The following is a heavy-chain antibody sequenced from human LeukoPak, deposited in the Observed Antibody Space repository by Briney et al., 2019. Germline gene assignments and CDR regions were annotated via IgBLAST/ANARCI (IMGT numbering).Heavy chain of an antibody. CDR1: GLNFSDNF. Sequence: GGSLRLSCSASGLNFSDNFIDWVPQAPGKGLELFGRRRDRANSYIPEYATSVEGRFTIFRDDSRKLLYIQMNSLKTEDTAVYYCANFFGNNFGFWGQGTLVTVSS. J-gene: IGHJ4*02. V-gene: IGHV3-72*01. CDR3: ANFFGNNFGF. D-gene: IGHD5-24*01. CDR2: RRDRANSYIP.